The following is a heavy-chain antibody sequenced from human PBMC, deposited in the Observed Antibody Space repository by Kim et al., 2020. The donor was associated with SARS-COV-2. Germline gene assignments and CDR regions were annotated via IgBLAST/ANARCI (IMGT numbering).Heavy chain of an antibody. D-gene: IGHD1-26*01. J-gene: IGHJ4*02. Sequence: YYSGSTYYNPSLKSRVNISVDTSKNQFSLKLSSVTAADTAVYYCARDGGSWGQGTLVTVSS. CDR3: ARDGGS. CDR2: YYSGST. V-gene: IGHV4-31*02.